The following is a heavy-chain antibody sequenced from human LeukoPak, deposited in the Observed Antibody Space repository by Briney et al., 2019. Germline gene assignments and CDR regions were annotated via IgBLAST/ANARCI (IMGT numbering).Heavy chain of an antibody. CDR2: INPNSGGT. CDR3: AREAVAGTKELNAFDI. J-gene: IGHJ3*02. V-gene: IGHV1-2*06. CDR1: GYTFTGYY. Sequence: ASVKVSCKASGYTFTGYYMHWVRQAPGQGLEWMGRINPNSGGTNYAQKFQGRVTMTRDTSISTAYMELSRLRSDDTAVYYCAREAVAGTKELNAFDIWGQGTMVTVSS. D-gene: IGHD6-19*01.